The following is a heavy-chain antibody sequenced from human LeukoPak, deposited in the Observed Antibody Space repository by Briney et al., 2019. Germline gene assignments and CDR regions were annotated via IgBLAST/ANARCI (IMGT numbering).Heavy chain of an antibody. Sequence: GASVKVSCKASGYTFTGYYMHWVRQAPGQGLEWMGWINPNSGGTNYAQKFQGRVTMTRDTSISTAYMGLSRLRSDDTAVYYCARDLEQQLVYNWFDPWGQGTLVTVSS. CDR2: INPNSGGT. CDR1: GYTFTGYY. V-gene: IGHV1-2*02. D-gene: IGHD6-13*01. J-gene: IGHJ5*02. CDR3: ARDLEQQLVYNWFDP.